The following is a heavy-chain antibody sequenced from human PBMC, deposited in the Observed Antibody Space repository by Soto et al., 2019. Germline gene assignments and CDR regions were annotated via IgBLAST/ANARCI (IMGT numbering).Heavy chain of an antibody. CDR3: ARATRGPSSGYYQPDY. CDR2: IYYSGST. CDR1: GGSISSGGYY. J-gene: IGHJ4*02. Sequence: QVQLQESGPGLVKPSQTLSLTCTVSGGSISSGGYYWSWIRQHPGKGLEWIGYIYYSGSTYYNPSLKSRVTISVDTSKNQFSLKLSSVTAADTAVYYCARATRGPSSGYYQPDYWGQGTLVTVSS. D-gene: IGHD3-22*01. V-gene: IGHV4-31*03.